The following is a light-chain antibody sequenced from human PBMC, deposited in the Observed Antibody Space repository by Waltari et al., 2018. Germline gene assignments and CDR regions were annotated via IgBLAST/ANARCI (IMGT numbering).Light chain of an antibody. CDR2: GAS. V-gene: IGKV3-20*01. CDR3: QHYLRLPVT. J-gene: IGKJ1*01. CDR1: QSVSRA. Sequence: EIVLTQSPVTLSLSLGERATVSCRASQSVSRALAWYQQKPGQAPRLLIYGASTRATGIPDRFSGSGSGTDFSLTISRLEPDDFAVYYCQHYLRLPVTFGQGTTVEI.